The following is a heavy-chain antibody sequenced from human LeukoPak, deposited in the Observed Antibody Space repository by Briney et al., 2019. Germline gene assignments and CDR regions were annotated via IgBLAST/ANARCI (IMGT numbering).Heavy chain of an antibody. J-gene: IGHJ3*01. V-gene: IGHV3-30*18. Sequence: GGSLRPSCAAFGFTFSSYGMHWVRQAPGKGLEWVAVISYDGSNKYYADSVKGRFAISRDNSKNTLYLQMNSLRAEDTAVYYCAKDPTTAVAGALNWGQGTMVTVSS. D-gene: IGHD6-19*01. CDR2: ISYDGSNK. CDR3: AKDPTTAVAGALN. CDR1: GFTFSSYG.